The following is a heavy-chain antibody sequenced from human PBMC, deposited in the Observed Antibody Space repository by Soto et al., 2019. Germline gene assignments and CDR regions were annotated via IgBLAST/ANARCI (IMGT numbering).Heavy chain of an antibody. CDR2: IHYSGTT. V-gene: IGHV4-59*01. Sequence: PSETLYLTCTVSGTSISSYYWSWIRQPPGKGLEWSANIHYSGTTNYNPSLPSRVTLSVDTSKNQFSLKMTSVTAADRAMYFCARYNSYAIDYWGRGTLVTVSS. D-gene: IGHD2-8*01. J-gene: IGHJ4*02. CDR3: ARYNSYAIDY. CDR1: GTSISSYY.